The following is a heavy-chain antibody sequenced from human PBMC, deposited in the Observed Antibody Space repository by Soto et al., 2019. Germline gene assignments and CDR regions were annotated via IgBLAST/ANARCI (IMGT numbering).Heavy chain of an antibody. CDR2: ISNDGSNP. CDR3: ARTGSDRSGYFVEYYFDY. J-gene: IGHJ4*02. Sequence: QVQLVESGGGVVQPERSLRLSCADSGFTFSKYAMHWVRQARGTGLEWVAVISNDGSNPYYADSVKGRFTISRDNSKNTLYLQMNSLREEDTAVYYCARTGSDRSGYFVEYYFDYWGQGTLVPVSS. CDR1: GFTFSKYA. D-gene: IGHD3-22*01. V-gene: IGHV3-30-3*01.